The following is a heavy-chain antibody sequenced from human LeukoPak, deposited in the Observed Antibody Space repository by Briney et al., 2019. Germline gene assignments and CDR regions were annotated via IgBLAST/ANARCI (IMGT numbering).Heavy chain of an antibody. Sequence: GGSLRLSCAASGFTFSGSAMHWVRQASGKGLEWVSSISSSSSYIYYADSVKGRFTISRDNAKNSLYLQMNSLRAEDTAVYYCARALQYSSSLDAFDIWGQGTMVTVSS. CDR2: ISSSSSYI. CDR3: ARALQYSSSLDAFDI. J-gene: IGHJ3*02. D-gene: IGHD6-6*01. CDR1: GFTFSGSA. V-gene: IGHV3-21*01.